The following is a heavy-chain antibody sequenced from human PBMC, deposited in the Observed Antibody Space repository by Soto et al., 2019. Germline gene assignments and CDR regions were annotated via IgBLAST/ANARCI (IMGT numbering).Heavy chain of an antibody. D-gene: IGHD3-22*01. CDR2: ISGDGRT. J-gene: IGHJ4*02. V-gene: IGHV3-23*01. CDR1: GFTFSDAV. CDR3: VKWHTSNFDSLPFTGFDY. Sequence: GGSLRLSCVGSGFTFSDAVMAWVRQAPWKGLEWLSAISGDGRTQYAGSVTGRFSISRDNSKNTLYLQMSSLRAEDTAAYYCVKWHTSNFDSLPFTGFDYWGQGTQVNVSS.